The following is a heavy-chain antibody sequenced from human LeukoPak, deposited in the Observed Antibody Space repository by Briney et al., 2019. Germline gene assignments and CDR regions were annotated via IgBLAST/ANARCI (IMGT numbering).Heavy chain of an antibody. J-gene: IGHJ4*02. V-gene: IGHV3-30-3*01. CDR1: GFTFSSYA. CDR2: ISYDGTNK. D-gene: IGHD3-9*01. CDR3: ARDFGWLSGFDN. Sequence: PGGSLRLSCAASGFTFSSYAIHWVRQAPGKGLEWVAIISYDGTNKYYADSVRGRFTISRDNSKNNLYLQMNSLRAEDTAVYYCARDFGWLSGFDNWGQGTLVTVSS.